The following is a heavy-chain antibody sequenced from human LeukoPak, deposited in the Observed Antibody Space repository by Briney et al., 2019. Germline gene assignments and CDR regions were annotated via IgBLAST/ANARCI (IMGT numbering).Heavy chain of an antibody. V-gene: IGHV1-69*13. J-gene: IGHJ6*03. CDR1: GGTFSSYA. CDR2: IIPIFGTA. CDR3: AREMGCSSTSCLPPSDYYHYMDV. Sequence: ASVTVSCKASGGTFSSYAISWVRQAPGQGLEWMGGIIPIFGTANYAQKFQGRVTITADESTSTAYMELSSLRSEDTAVYYCAREMGCSSTSCLPPSDYYHYMDVWGKGTTVTVSS. D-gene: IGHD2-2*01.